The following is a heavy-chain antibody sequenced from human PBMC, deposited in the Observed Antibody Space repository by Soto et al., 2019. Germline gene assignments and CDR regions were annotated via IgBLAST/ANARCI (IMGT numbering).Heavy chain of an antibody. CDR3: ARGDYGDDRAYFYYGFDV. CDR2: IIPIFDTP. Sequence: QVHLVQSGAEVKKPGSSVRVSCKASGGTFSTFAISWVRQAPGQGLQWMGGIIPIFDTPNYAQNFQGRVTITADESTSTAYLELSGLRSEDTAVYYCARGDYGDDRAYFYYGFDVWGQGTTVTVPS. CDR1: GGTFSTFA. J-gene: IGHJ6*02. V-gene: IGHV1-69*01. D-gene: IGHD4-17*01.